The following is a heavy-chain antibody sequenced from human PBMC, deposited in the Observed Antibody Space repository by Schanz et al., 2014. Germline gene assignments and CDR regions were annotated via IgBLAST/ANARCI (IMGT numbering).Heavy chain of an antibody. J-gene: IGHJ6*02. CDR1: GYTFTTYY. CDR3: TRLRRADPNGFDV. CDR2: INPSGGGT. D-gene: IGHD6-19*01. Sequence: QVQLVQSGAEVKKPGASVKVSCKASGYTFTTYYMLWVRQAPGQGLEWMGIINPSGGGTSYALRFQDRVTVTRDTSRSTVYMELSSLGTEDTAVYYCTRLRRADPNGFDVWGQGTTVTVS. V-gene: IGHV1-46*01.